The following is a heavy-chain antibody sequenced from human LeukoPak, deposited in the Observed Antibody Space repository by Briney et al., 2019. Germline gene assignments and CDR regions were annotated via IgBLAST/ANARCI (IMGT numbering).Heavy chain of an antibody. CDR3: ARDPSQYGDYSYYYGMDV. CDR1: GFTFSSYW. V-gene: IGHV3-7*01. D-gene: IGHD4-17*01. CDR2: IKQDGSEK. Sequence: GGSLRLSCAASGFTFSSYWMSWVRQAPGKGLEWVPNIKQDGSEKYYVDSVKGRFTISRDNAKNSLYLQMNSLRAEDTAVYYCARDPSQYGDYSYYYGMDVWGQGTTVTVSS. J-gene: IGHJ6*02.